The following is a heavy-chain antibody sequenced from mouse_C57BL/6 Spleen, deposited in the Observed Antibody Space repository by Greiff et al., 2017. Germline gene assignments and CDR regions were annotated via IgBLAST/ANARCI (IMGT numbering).Heavy chain of an antibody. CDR3: ARVTTVVAPFDC. CDR2: ISSGSSTL. D-gene: IGHD1-1*01. J-gene: IGHJ2*01. CDR1: GFTFSDYG. Sequence: EVTLVESGGGLVKPGGSLILSCAASGFTFSDYGLHWVRQAPEKGLEWVAYISSGSSTLYYADTVKGRFIMSRDNAKNTLFLQMTSLRSEDTAMYYCARVTTVVAPFDCWGQGTTLTVSS. V-gene: IGHV5-17*01.